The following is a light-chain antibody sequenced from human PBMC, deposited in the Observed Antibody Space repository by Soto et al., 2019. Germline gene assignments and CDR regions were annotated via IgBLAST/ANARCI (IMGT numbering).Light chain of an antibody. J-gene: IGKJ5*01. CDR2: DAS. CDR1: QSISSW. CDR3: QQYSSYPIT. Sequence: DIQMTQSPSTLSASVVERVTITFRASQSISSWLAWYQQKPGKAPKLLIYDASNLESGVPSRFSGSGSGTEFTLTISSLQPDDFATYYCQQYSSYPITFGQGTRLEIK. V-gene: IGKV1-5*01.